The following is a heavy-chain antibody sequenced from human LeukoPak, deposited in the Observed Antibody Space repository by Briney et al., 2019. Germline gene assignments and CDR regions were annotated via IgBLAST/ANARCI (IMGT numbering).Heavy chain of an antibody. V-gene: IGHV4-59*01. J-gene: IGHJ5*02. CDR3: ASGGYCSSTTCYPNWFDP. CDR1: GGSITSYY. CDR2: VSHSGST. D-gene: IGHD2-2*01. Sequence: SETLSLTCTVSGGSITSYYWSWIRQPPGKRLEWIGYVSHSGSTNYNPSLKSRVTISIDTSKNQFSLKLSSVTAADTAVYYCASGGYCSSTTCYPNWFDPWGQGTLVTVSS.